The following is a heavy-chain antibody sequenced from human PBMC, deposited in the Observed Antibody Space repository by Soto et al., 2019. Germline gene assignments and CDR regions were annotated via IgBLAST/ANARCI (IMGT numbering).Heavy chain of an antibody. CDR1: GYTFTSYD. D-gene: IGHD3-10*01. CDR3: ARAVPKRCGELLPYYYYMDV. Sequence: ASVKVSCKASGYTFTSYDINWVRQATGEGLEWMGWMNPNSGNTGYAQKFQGRVTMTRNTSISTAYMELSSLRSEDTAVYYCARAVPKRCGELLPYYYYMDVWGKGTTVTVSS. V-gene: IGHV1-8*01. CDR2: MNPNSGNT. J-gene: IGHJ6*03.